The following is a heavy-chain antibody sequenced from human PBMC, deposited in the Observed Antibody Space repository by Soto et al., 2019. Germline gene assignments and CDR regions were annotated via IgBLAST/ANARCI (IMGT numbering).Heavy chain of an antibody. J-gene: IGHJ6*02. CDR3: ARDGWFSALRIPFGMDV. D-gene: IGHD3-3*01. Sequence: QVHLVQSGAEVKKPGASVRVSCKESASNFINYYIHWGRQAPGQGLGWMGIINPNGGSTTYAQKFQGRVTMTRDTSTSTVYMDLSSLTSEDTAVYYCARDGWFSALRIPFGMDVWGQGTTVTVSS. CDR1: ASNFINYY. V-gene: IGHV1-46*01. CDR2: INPNGGST.